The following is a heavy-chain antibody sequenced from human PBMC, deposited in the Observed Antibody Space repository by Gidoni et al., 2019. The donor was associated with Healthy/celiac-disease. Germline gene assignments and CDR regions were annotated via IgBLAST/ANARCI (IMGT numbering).Heavy chain of an antibody. CDR1: GFTFSSYA. CDR3: ARDQDEGYCSGGSCYSSRSHAFDY. Sequence: QVQLVESGGGVVQPGRSRRLSWAASGFTFSSYARHWVRQAPGKGLEWVAVISYDGSNKYYADSVKGRFTISRDNSKNTLYLQMNSLRAEDTAVYYCARDQDEGYCSGGSCYSSRSHAFDYWGQGTLVTVSS. J-gene: IGHJ4*02. D-gene: IGHD2-15*01. V-gene: IGHV3-30-3*01. CDR2: ISYDGSNK.